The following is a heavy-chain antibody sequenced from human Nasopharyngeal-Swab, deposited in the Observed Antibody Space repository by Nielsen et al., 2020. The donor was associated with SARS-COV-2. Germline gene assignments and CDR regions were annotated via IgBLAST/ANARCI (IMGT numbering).Heavy chain of an antibody. CDR1: GFTFSSYW. CDR3: ATIFSSHLTGYYYGMDV. V-gene: IGHV3-7*03. J-gene: IGHJ6*02. Sequence: GESLKISCAASGFTFSSYWMSWVRQAPGKGLEWVANIKQDGSEKYYVDSVKGRFTISRDNAKNSLYLQMNSLRAEDTALYYCATIFSSHLTGYYYGMDVWGQGTTVTVSS. CDR2: IKQDGSEK. D-gene: IGHD6-6*01.